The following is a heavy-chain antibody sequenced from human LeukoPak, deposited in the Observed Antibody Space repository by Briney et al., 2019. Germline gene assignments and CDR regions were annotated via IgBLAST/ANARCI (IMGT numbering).Heavy chain of an antibody. V-gene: IGHV4-34*01. Sequence: PSETLSLTCAVYGESFSGYYWSWIRQPPGKGLEWIGEINHSGSTNYNTSLKSRVTISVDTSKNQFSLKLSSVTAADTAVYYCASRPYLYSGSFDYWGQGTLVTVSS. J-gene: IGHJ4*02. CDR2: INHSGST. D-gene: IGHD1-26*01. CDR3: ASRPYLYSGSFDY. CDR1: GESFSGYY.